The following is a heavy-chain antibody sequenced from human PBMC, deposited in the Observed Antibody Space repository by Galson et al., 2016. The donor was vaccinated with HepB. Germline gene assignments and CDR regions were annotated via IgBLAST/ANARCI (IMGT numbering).Heavy chain of an antibody. J-gene: IGHJ4*02. Sequence: SLRLSCAASGFTFGNYWMSWVRQAPGKGLEWVGRIKSKTDGGTTDYAAPVKGRFTNSRDDSKNTLYLQMNSLKTEDTAVYYCTSLSYDFWRAYYYCDYWGQGTQVTVSS. D-gene: IGHD3-3*01. CDR3: TSLSYDFWRAYYYCDY. V-gene: IGHV3-15*01. CDR2: IKSKTDGGTT. CDR1: GFTFGNYW.